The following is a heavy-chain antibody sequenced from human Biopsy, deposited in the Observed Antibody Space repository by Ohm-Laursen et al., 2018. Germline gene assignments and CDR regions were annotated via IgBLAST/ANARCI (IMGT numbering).Heavy chain of an antibody. D-gene: IGHD5-12*01. Sequence: TLSLTCAVSGYSVTNDYYWGWIRQPPGKGLEWIGNIYYDGITYYNPSLKSRVAMSVDTSKNHFSLRLTSGTAADTAVYYCARVAGGYAYYYGMDVWGQGTTVIVSS. V-gene: IGHV4-38-2*01. CDR3: ARVAGGYAYYYGMDV. CDR1: GYSVTNDYY. CDR2: IYYDGIT. J-gene: IGHJ6*02.